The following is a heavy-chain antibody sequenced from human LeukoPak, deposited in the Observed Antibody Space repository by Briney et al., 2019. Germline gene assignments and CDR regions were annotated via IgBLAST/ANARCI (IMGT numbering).Heavy chain of an antibody. V-gene: IGHV4-34*01. CDR1: GGSFNGYY. CDR3: ARVPPRFDRSGYLLRAFDI. CDR2: INHSGST. J-gene: IGHJ3*02. Sequence: PSETLSLTCTVYGGSFNGYYWTCIRQPPGMGLEWIGEINHSGSTNYNPSLKSRVTISVDTSKNQFSLNLSSVAAADTAVYYCARVPPRFDRSGYLLRAFDIWGQGTMVIVSS. D-gene: IGHD3-22*01.